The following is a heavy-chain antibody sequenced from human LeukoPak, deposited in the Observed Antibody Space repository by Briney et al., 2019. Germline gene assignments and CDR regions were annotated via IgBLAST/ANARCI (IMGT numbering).Heavy chain of an antibody. V-gene: IGHV3-48*03. CDR2: ISSSGSTI. J-gene: IGHJ4*02. D-gene: IGHD1-26*01. CDR3: AKDEGGATTDYFDY. CDR1: GFTFSSYE. Sequence: PGGSLRLSCAASGFTFSSYEMNWVRQAPGKGLEWVSYISSSGSTIYYADSVKGRFTISRDNSKNTLYLQMHSLRAEDTAVYYCAKDEGGATTDYFDYWGQGTLVTVSS.